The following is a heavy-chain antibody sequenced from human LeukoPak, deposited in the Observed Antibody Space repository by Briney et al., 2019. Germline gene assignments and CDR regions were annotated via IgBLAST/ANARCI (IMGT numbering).Heavy chain of an antibody. V-gene: IGHV1-8*01. Sequence: ASMRVSCKAFGYTFTSFYYCWGRQAPGQGVVGMRDLSSTSGYTAYAPKFLGRVTMSRDTSKSTAYMELSRLTSADTAVYYCATEGVGVSSSLYRQQFYMDDWGIGTTVTVSS. D-gene: IGHD6-6*01. CDR1: GYTFTSFY. CDR2: LSSTSGYT. CDR3: ATEGVGVSSSLYRQQFYMDD. J-gene: IGHJ6*03.